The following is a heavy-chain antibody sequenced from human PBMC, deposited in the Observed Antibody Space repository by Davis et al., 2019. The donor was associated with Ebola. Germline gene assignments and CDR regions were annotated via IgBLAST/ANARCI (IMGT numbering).Heavy chain of an antibody. Sequence: GESLKISCQASGYSFTSYWIVWVRQMPGKGLECMGIIFPGDSDTRYSPSFQGQVTIPADKSINTAYLQWSSLKASDTAIYYCARGTNGYNPGGYFDSWGQGTLVTVSS. CDR3: ARGTNGYNPGGYFDS. J-gene: IGHJ4*02. D-gene: IGHD5-24*01. CDR2: IFPGDSDT. CDR1: GYSFTSYW. V-gene: IGHV5-51*01.